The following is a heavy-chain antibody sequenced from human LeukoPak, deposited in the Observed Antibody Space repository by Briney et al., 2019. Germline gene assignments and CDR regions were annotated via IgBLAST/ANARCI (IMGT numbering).Heavy chain of an antibody. D-gene: IGHD6-13*01. V-gene: IGHV3-21*01. CDR1: GFTFSSYS. CDR2: ISSSSSYI. CDR3: ARDDERAAAGTDY. J-gene: IGHJ4*02. Sequence: GGSLRLSCAASGFTFSSYSMNWVRQAPGKGLEWVSSISSSSSYIYYADSVKGRFTISRDNAKNSLYLQMNSLRAEDTAVYYCARDDERAAAGTDYCGQGTLVTVSS.